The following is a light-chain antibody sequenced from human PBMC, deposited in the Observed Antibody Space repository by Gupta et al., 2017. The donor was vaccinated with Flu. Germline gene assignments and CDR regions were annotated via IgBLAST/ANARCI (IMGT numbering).Light chain of an antibody. CDR1: RSDLGSNDY. Sequence: QSALTQPRSVSGSPGQSVTISCSGTRSDLGSNDYVSWYLQHPGTAPKLIIYDVTRRPAGVPDRFSASKSGNTASLIISGLRREDEADYYCCSYAGTDTWVFGGGTKLTVL. J-gene: IGLJ3*02. CDR3: CSYAGTDTWV. V-gene: IGLV2-11*01. CDR2: DVT.